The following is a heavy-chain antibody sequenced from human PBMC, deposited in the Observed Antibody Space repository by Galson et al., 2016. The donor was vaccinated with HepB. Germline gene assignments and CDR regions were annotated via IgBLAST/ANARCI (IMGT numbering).Heavy chain of an antibody. J-gene: IGHJ4*02. D-gene: IGHD6-19*01. CDR3: ARAVAVAGHFDY. V-gene: IGHV4-4*02. Sequence: SWVRQAPGKGLEWIGEIYHSGSTNYNPSLKSRVTISVDKSKNQFSLKLSSVTAADTAVYYCARAVAVAGHFDYWGQGTLVTVSS. CDR2: IYHSGST.